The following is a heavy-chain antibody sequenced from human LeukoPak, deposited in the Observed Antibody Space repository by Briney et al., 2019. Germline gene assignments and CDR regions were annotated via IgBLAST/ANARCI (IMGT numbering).Heavy chain of an antibody. Sequence: GGSLRLSCAASGFTFSSYGMHWVRQASGKGLEWVAVIWYDGSNKYYADSVKGRFTISRDNSKNTLYLQMNSLRAEDTAVYYCARVDLSYYYYGMDVWGQGTTVTVSS. J-gene: IGHJ6*02. CDR3: ARVDLSYYYYGMDV. CDR1: GFTFSSYG. CDR2: IWYDGSNK. V-gene: IGHV3-33*01.